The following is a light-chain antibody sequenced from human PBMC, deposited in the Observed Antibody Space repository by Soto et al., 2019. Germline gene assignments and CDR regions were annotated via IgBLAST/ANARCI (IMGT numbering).Light chain of an antibody. CDR3: ISYTTSSTYV. V-gene: IGLV2-14*01. J-gene: IGLJ1*01. Sequence: QSALTQPASVSGSPGQSIAISCTGTSSDVGGYNFVSWYQQHPGNAPKLILYDVTNRPSGVSDRFSGSKSGNTAYLTISGLQADDEADYYCISYTTSSTYVFGTGTKLTVL. CDR2: DVT. CDR1: SSDVGGYNF.